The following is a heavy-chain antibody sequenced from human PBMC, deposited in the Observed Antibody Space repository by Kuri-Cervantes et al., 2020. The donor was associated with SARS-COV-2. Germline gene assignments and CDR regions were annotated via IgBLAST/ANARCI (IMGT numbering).Heavy chain of an antibody. V-gene: IGHV4-34*01. J-gene: IGHJ4*02. CDR2: INHSGST. CDR3: ARRAAAGSKGSRYCSSTSCYKGGGRGFDY. CDR1: GGSFSGYY. Sequence: SETLSLTCAVYGGSFSGYYWSWIRQPPGKGLEWIGEINHSGSTNYNPSLKSRVTISVDTSKNQFSLKLSSVTAADTAVYYCARRAAAGSKGSRYCSSTSCYKGGGRGFDYWGQGTLVTVSS. D-gene: IGHD2-2*02.